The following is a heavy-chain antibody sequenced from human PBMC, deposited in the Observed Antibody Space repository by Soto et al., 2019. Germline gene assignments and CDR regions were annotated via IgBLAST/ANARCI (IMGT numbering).Heavy chain of an antibody. D-gene: IGHD1-26*01. CDR1: GYSFTSYW. CDR3: ARLPLVGLRPYYYGMDV. Sequence: GESLKISCKGSGYSFTSYWISWVRQMPGKGLEWMGIIYPGDSDTRYSPSFQGQVTISADKSISTAYLQWSSLKASDTAMYYCARLPLVGLRPYYYGMDVWGQGTTVTVSS. V-gene: IGHV5-51*01. CDR2: IYPGDSDT. J-gene: IGHJ6*02.